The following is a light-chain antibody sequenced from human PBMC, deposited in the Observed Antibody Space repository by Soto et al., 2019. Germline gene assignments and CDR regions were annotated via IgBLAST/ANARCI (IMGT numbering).Light chain of an antibody. CDR3: MQGTHWPPIFT. Sequence: DVVMTQSPLSLPVTLGQPASISCRSSQSLVYSDGNTYLNWFQQRPGQSPRRLIYKVSNRDSGVPDRFSGSGSGTDFTLKISRVEAEDVGVCYCMQGTHWPPIFTFGPGTKVDIK. V-gene: IGKV2-30*01. CDR1: QSLVYSDGNTY. J-gene: IGKJ3*01. CDR2: KVS.